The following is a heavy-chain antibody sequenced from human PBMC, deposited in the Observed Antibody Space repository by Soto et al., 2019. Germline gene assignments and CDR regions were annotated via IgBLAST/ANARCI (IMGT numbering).Heavy chain of an antibody. J-gene: IGHJ4*02. CDR2: IGSRGGTT. V-gene: IGHV3-23*01. CDR1: GFTFSSNA. D-gene: IGHD3-10*01. Sequence: GGSLRLSCAASGFTFSSNAMSWVRQAPGKGLEWVSAIGSRGGTTFYADSVKGRFTISRDNYKNTLYLQMNSLRVEDTAVYYCVKDYGSGNYPFGDCRGQRSLVTVSS. CDR3: VKDYGSGNYPFGDC.